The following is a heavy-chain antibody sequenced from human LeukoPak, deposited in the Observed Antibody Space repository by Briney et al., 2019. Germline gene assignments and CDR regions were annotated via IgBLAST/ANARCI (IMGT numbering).Heavy chain of an antibody. D-gene: IGHD3-10*01. CDR2: ISRRDDYT. V-gene: IGHV3-23*01. CDR1: GFAFSSYA. CDR3: ANDYRSGSFHDF. Sequence: GGSLRLSCAASGFAFSSYAMSWVRQPQGKGLEWASVISRRDDYTYYADSVKGRFTISRDNSENTLYLQMNTLRAEDTAVYYCANDYRSGSFHDFWGQGTLVTVSS. J-gene: IGHJ4*02.